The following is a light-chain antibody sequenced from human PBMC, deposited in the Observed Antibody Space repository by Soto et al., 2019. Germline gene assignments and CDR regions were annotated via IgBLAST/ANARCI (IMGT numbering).Light chain of an antibody. CDR2: GAS. J-gene: IGKJ2*01. CDR1: QTFSSIY. V-gene: IGKV3-20*01. Sequence: EIVLTQSPGTLSLSPGEGATLSCRASQTFSSIYLAWYQQKPGQAPRLLIYGASSRATGIPDRFSGSGSGTDFTLTISRLEPEDFAVYYCQQYGSPPMYTFGQGTKVDIK. CDR3: QQYGSPPMYT.